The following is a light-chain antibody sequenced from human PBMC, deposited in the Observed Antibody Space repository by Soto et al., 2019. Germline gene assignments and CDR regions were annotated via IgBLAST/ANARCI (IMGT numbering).Light chain of an antibody. CDR3: QQYNNWLIT. CDR2: GAS. Sequence: EIVMTQSPATLSVSPGERATLSCRASQSVSNNLAWYQQKPGQAPRLLIYGASTRATGIPARFSGSGSGTEFTLTISSLQSEDFEVYYCQQYNNWLITFGQGTRLEIK. V-gene: IGKV3-15*01. CDR1: QSVSNN. J-gene: IGKJ5*01.